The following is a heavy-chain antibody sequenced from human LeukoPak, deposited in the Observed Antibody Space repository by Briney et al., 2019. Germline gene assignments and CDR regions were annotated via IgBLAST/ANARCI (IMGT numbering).Heavy chain of an antibody. CDR3: ASAYGDYAFDP. Sequence: SETLSLTCAVYGGSFSGYYWSWIRQPPGKGLEWIGEINHSGSTSYNPSLKSRVTISVDTSKNQFSLKLSSVTAADTAVYYCASAYGDYAFDPWGQGTLVTVSS. CDR2: INHSGST. V-gene: IGHV4-34*01. D-gene: IGHD4-17*01. CDR1: GGSFSGYY. J-gene: IGHJ5*02.